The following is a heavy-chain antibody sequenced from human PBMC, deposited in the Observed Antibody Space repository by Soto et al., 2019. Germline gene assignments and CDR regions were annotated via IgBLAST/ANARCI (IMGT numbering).Heavy chain of an antibody. Sequence: PSETLSLTCTVSGGSITSYYWSCIRQPPGKGLEWIGYIYYSGSTNYNPSLKSRVTISVDTSKNQFSLKLSSVTAADTAVYYCARDGSRQQRGWFDPWGQGTLVTVSS. D-gene: IGHD6-13*01. CDR3: ARDGSRQQRGWFDP. CDR1: GGSITSYY. CDR2: IYYSGST. V-gene: IGHV4-59*01. J-gene: IGHJ5*02.